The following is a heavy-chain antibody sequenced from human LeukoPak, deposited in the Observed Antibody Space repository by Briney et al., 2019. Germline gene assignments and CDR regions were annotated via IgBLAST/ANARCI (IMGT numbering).Heavy chain of an antibody. V-gene: IGHV5-51*01. D-gene: IGHD2-2*01. CDR1: GYSFTSYW. Sequence: GESLKISCKGSGYSFTSYWIGWVRQMPGKGLEWMGIIYPGDSDTRYSPSFQGQVTISADKSISTAYLQWSSLKASDTAMYYCARQFGGTGVVVPAARRPHYYYYMDVWGKGTTVTVSS. CDR2: IYPGDSDT. J-gene: IGHJ6*03. CDR3: ARQFGGTGVVVPAARRPHYYYYMDV.